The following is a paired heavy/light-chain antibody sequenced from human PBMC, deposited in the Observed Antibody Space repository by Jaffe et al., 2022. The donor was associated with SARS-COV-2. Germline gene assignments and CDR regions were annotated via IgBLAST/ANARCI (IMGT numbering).Heavy chain of an antibody. CDR3: ARRWPPPGHGLDV. D-gene: IGHD2-15*01. Sequence: EVQLVQSGAEVKKPGESLRISCKGSGYNFASHWITWLRQMPGKGLEWMGRIDPTDSYTNYSPSFQGHVTISADKSISTAYLQWSSLKASDTAMYYCARRWPPPGHGLDVWGQGTTVTVSS. J-gene: IGHJ6*02. CDR2: IDPTDSYT. CDR1: GYNFASHW. V-gene: IGHV5-10-1*03.
Light chain of an antibody. V-gene: IGLV2-14*01. Sequence: QSALTQPASVSGSPGQSITLSCTGTSSDVGTYDYVSWYQQHPGKAPKLLIFDVTNRPSGVSNRFSGSKSGNRASLTISGLQAEDEADYYCSSYTSSSAYVVFGGGTKLTVV. CDR3: SSYTSSSAYVV. CDR1: SSDVGTYDY. CDR2: DVT. J-gene: IGLJ2*01.